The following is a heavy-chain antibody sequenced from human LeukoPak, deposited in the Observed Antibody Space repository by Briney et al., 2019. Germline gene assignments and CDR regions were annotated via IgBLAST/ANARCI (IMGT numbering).Heavy chain of an antibody. CDR3: ARDRRSPRRGYSYGYVNYYYYMDV. V-gene: IGHV4-39*07. Sequence: TSETLSLTCTVSGGSTGSDYWGWIRQPPGKGLEWIGSIYYSGSTYYNPSLKSRVTISVDTSKNQFSLKLSSVTAADTAVYYCARDRRSPRRGYSYGYVNYYYYMDVWGKGTTVTVSS. CDR1: GGSTGSDY. J-gene: IGHJ6*03. D-gene: IGHD5-18*01. CDR2: IYYSGST.